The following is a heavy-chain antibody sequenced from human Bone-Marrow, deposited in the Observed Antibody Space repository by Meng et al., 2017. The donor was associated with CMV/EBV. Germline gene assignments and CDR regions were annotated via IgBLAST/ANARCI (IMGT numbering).Heavy chain of an antibody. J-gene: IGHJ6*02. CDR2: INPIGGTA. D-gene: IGHD6-6*01. CDR3: ARDHGSSTKTGMDV. Sequence: ASVKVSLKASGYTFASYFIHWVRQAPGQGLEWMGIINPIGGTATYAQKFQGRVTMTRDTSTSTVYMDLSSLRSQDTAVYYCARDHGSSTKTGMDVWGQGTTVTVSS. CDR1: GYTFASYF. V-gene: IGHV1-46*01.